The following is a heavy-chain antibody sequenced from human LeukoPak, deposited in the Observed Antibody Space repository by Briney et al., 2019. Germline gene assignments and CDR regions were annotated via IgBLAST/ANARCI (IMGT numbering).Heavy chain of an antibody. V-gene: IGHV4-59*11. CDR2: IYYGGST. Sequence: PSEALSLTCTVSAGSISSHYWSWIRQPPGKGLESIGYIYYGGSTNYNPSLKSRVTISIDTSKNQFSLKLTSVSAADTAVYYCARSGGYSFDLWGQGTLVTVSS. D-gene: IGHD1-26*01. J-gene: IGHJ4*02. CDR3: ARSGGYSFDL. CDR1: AGSISSHY.